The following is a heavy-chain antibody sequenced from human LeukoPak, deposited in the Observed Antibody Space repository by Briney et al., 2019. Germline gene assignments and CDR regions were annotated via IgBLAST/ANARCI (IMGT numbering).Heavy chain of an antibody. CDR2: IIPIFGTA. J-gene: IGHJ3*02. Sequence: ASVKVSCKASGGTFSSYAISWVRQAPGQGLEWMGGIIPIFGTANYAQKFQGRVTITADKSTSTAYMELSSLRSEDTAVYYCARDIRDYYDSSGYAFDIWGQGTMVTVSS. V-gene: IGHV1-69*06. CDR3: ARDIRDYYDSSGYAFDI. D-gene: IGHD3-22*01. CDR1: GGTFSSYA.